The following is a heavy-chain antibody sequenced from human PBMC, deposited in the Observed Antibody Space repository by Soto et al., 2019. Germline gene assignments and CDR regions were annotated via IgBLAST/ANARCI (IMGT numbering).Heavy chain of an antibody. J-gene: IGHJ4*02. Sequence: QVQLVQSGAEVKKPGSSVKVSCKASGGTFSSYAISWVRQAPGQGLEWMGGIIPIFGTANYAQKFQGRVTNNSDQGKSTGYMELSSQRAKETDVYYCARESKGMNSWYIYYFDYWGQGTLVTVSS. CDR3: ARESKGMNSWYIYYFDY. D-gene: IGHD6-13*01. CDR1: GGTFSSYA. CDR2: IIPIFGTA. V-gene: IGHV1-69*01.